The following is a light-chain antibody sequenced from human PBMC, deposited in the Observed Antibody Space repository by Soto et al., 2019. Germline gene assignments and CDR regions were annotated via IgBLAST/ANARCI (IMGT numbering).Light chain of an antibody. Sequence: EIVLTQSPGTLSLSPGERATLSCRASQSVSSNYLAWYQQKPGQAPRLLIYGASSRLTGIPDRFSGSGSGTDFTLTISRLEPEAFAVYYCQQYGSSPPVYTFGQGTKLEIK. J-gene: IGKJ2*01. CDR2: GAS. CDR3: QQYGSSPPVYT. CDR1: QSVSSNY. V-gene: IGKV3-20*01.